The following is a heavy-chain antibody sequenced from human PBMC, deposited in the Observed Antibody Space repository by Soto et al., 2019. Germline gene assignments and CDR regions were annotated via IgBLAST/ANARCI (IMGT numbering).Heavy chain of an antibody. CDR3: ARVPQYYDFWSGTPGPYYFDY. CDR2: ISSSSSYI. V-gene: IGHV3-21*01. J-gene: IGHJ4*02. D-gene: IGHD3-3*01. CDR1: GFTFSSYS. Sequence: GGSLSLSCAASGFTFSSYSMNWVRQAPGKGLEWVSSISSSSSYIYYADSVKGRFTISRDNAKNSLYLQMNSLRAEDTAVYYCARVPQYYDFWSGTPGPYYFDYWGQGTLVTVSS.